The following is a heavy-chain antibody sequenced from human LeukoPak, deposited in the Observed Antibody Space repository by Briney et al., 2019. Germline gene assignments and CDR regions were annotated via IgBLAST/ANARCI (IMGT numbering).Heavy chain of an antibody. Sequence: SQTPSLTCAISRDSVSSKSAAWIWIRQSPSRGLEWLGRTYYRSKWYNEYAVSVKSRITINPDTSKNQFSLQLNSVTPEDTAVYYCARTYTNSFDYWGQGTLVTVSS. CDR3: ARTYTNSFDY. CDR1: RDSVSSKSAA. CDR2: TYYRSKWYN. J-gene: IGHJ4*02. D-gene: IGHD3-16*01. V-gene: IGHV6-1*01.